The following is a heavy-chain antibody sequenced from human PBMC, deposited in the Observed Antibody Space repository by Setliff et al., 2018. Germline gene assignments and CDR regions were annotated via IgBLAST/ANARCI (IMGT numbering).Heavy chain of an antibody. Sequence: SGPTLVNPTQTLTLTCTFSGFSLSTSLVGVGWIRQPPGKALEWLALIYWNDEKRYSPSLKSRLTITKDTSKNQVVLTMTNMDPVDTATYYCARITREFAGYIYGSGNWFDPWGQGTLVTVSS. CDR2: IYWNDEK. CDR1: GFSLSTSLVG. CDR3: ARITREFAGYIYGSGNWFDP. V-gene: IGHV2-5*01. D-gene: IGHD5-18*01. J-gene: IGHJ5*02.